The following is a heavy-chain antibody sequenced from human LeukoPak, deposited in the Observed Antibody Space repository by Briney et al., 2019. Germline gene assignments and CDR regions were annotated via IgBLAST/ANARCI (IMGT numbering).Heavy chain of an antibody. J-gene: IGHJ4*02. CDR3: ARDRAAAGRFDY. CDR2: IYSGGST. Sequence: PGGSLRLSCAASGFTVSSNYISWVRQAPGKGLEWVSVIYSGGSTYYADSVKGRFTISRDNSKNTLYLQMNSLRAEDTAVYYCARDRAAAGRFDYWGQGTLVTVSS. V-gene: IGHV3-53*01. D-gene: IGHD6-13*01. CDR1: GFTVSSNY.